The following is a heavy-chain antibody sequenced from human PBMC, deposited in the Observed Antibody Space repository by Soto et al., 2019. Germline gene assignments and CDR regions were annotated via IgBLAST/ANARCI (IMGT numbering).Heavy chain of an antibody. J-gene: IGHJ4*01. V-gene: IGHV4-38-2*01. CDR3: ARGGYSGYDRYYFDH. CDR1: GYSISRDYF. Sequence: SETLSLTCAVSGYSISRDYFWGWIRQPPGKGLEWIASIYHSGSTYFNPSVKSRVTMSVDTSKNQVSLKLNSVTAADTAVYYCARGGYSGYDRYYFDHWGQGTLVTVSS. CDR2: IYHSGST. D-gene: IGHD5-12*01.